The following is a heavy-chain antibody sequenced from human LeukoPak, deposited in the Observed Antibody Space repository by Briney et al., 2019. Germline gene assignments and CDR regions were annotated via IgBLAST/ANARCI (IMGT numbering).Heavy chain of an antibody. CDR1: GASISGYW. CDR3: ARMGGYYYDSSGYYLSYYFDY. CDR2: INHSGST. Sequence: PSETLSLTCDVSGASISGYWWSWIRQPPGKGLEWIGEINHSGSTNYNPSLKSRVTISVDTSKNQFSLKLSSVTAADTAVYYCARMGGYYYDSSGYYLSYYFDYWGQGTLVTVSS. D-gene: IGHD3-22*01. J-gene: IGHJ4*02. V-gene: IGHV4-34*01.